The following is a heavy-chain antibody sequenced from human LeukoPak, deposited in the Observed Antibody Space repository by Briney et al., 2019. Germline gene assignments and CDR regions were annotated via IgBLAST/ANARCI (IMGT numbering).Heavy chain of an antibody. V-gene: IGHV3-30-3*01. D-gene: IGHD3-22*01. J-gene: IGHJ4*02. CDR2: ISYDGSNK. CDR3: ARAWRSSGFWTRYFDY. Sequence: PGGSLRLSCAASGFTFSSYAMHWVRQAPGKGLEWVAVISYDGSNKYYADSVKGRFTISRDNSKNTLYLQMNSLRPEDTAVYYCARAWRSSGFWTRYFDYWGQGTLVTVSS. CDR1: GFTFSSYA.